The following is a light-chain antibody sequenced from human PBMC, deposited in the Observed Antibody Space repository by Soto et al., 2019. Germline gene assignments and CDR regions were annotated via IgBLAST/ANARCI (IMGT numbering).Light chain of an antibody. V-gene: IGKV3-20*01. Sequence: DIVLTQSPGTLSLSPGERDTLSCRASQSVSSSYLAWYQQKPGQAPRLLIYGASSRAPRIPDRFSGSGSGTDFTLTISILEPEDFAVYYCQQYGSSPPMYTFGHGTKLEIK. CDR3: QQYGSSPPMYT. J-gene: IGKJ2*01. CDR1: QSVSSSY. CDR2: GAS.